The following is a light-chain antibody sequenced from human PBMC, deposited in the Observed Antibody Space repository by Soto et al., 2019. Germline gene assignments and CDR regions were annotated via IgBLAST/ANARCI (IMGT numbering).Light chain of an antibody. J-gene: IGKJ5*01. Sequence: DVVLTQSPLSLPVTLGQAASLSCRSSQSLVNSDGNTYLTWLQQRPGQSPRRLIYKVSNRDSVVPDRFSGSGSAIDFTLKISRVEAEDVGVYYCLQGTHWPTFGQGTRLEIK. V-gene: IGKV2-30*01. CDR1: QSLVNSDGNTY. CDR3: LQGTHWPT. CDR2: KVS.